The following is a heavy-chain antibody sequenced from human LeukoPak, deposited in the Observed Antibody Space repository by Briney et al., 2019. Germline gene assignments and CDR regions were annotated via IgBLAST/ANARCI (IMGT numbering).Heavy chain of an antibody. CDR3: ARDSRGPDAYYYDSTIDAFDI. V-gene: IGHV1-18*01. CDR2: IGAYNGNT. D-gene: IGHD3-22*01. CDR1: GYTFTSYG. Sequence: ASVKVSCKASGYTFTSYGISWVRQAPGQGLEWMGWIGAYNGNTNYAQKLQGRVTMTTDTSTSTAYMELRSLRSDDTAVYYCARDSRGPDAYYYDSTIDAFDIWGQGTMVTVSS. J-gene: IGHJ3*02.